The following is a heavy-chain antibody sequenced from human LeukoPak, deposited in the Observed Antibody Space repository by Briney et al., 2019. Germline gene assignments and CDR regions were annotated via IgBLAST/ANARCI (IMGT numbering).Heavy chain of an antibody. V-gene: IGHV4-4*07. CDR1: GGSISDYY. D-gene: IGHD2-2*01. Sequence: SETLSLTCTVSGGSISDYYWSWIRQPAGKGLEWIGRIYTSGSTNYNPSLKSRVTMSVDTSKNQFSLKLSSVTAADTAVYYCARGSTTWDRFDPWGQGTLVTVSS. CDR3: ARGSTTWDRFDP. J-gene: IGHJ5*02. CDR2: IYTSGST.